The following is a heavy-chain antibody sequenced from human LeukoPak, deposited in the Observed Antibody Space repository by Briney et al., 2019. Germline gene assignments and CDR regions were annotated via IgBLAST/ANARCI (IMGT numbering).Heavy chain of an antibody. CDR3: AKASLRYFDWFSDY. Sequence: GGSLRLSCAASGFTFSDHYMDWVRQAPGKGLEWVAVISYDGSNKYYADSVKGRFTISRDNSRNTLHLQMNSLRAEDTAVYSCAKASLRYFDWFSDYWGQGTLVTVSS. D-gene: IGHD3-9*01. CDR1: GFTFSDHY. V-gene: IGHV3-30*18. J-gene: IGHJ4*02. CDR2: ISYDGSNK.